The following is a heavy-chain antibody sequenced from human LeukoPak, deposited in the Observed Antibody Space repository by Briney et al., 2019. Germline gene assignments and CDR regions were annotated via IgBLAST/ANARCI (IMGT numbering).Heavy chain of an antibody. J-gene: IGHJ4*02. V-gene: IGHV3-73*01. CDR3: TRGGDYWAYNPDY. D-gene: IGHD4-17*01. CDR1: GFTFSGSA. Sequence: GGSLKLSCAASGFTFSGSAMHWVRQASRKGLEWVGRIRSKANSYATAYAASVKGRFTISRDDSKNTAYLQMNSLKTEDTAVYYCTRGGDYWAYNPDYWGQGTLVTVSS. CDR2: IRSKANSYAT.